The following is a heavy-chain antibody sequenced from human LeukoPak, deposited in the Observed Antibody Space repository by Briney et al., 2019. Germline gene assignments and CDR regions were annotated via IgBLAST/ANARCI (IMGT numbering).Heavy chain of an antibody. J-gene: IGHJ4*02. D-gene: IGHD6-19*01. Sequence: PGGSLRLSCTASGFTFGDYAMSWVRQAPGKGLEWVGFIRSKAYGETTEYAASVKGRFTISRDDSKSIAYLQMNSLKTEDTAVYYCTRVQGRKYSSGWHTDYWGQGTLVTVSS. V-gene: IGHV3-49*04. CDR1: GFTFGDYA. CDR2: IRSKAYGETT. CDR3: TRVQGRKYSSGWHTDY.